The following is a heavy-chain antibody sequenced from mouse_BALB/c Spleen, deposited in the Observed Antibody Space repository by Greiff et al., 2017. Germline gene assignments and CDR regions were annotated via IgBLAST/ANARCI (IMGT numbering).Heavy chain of an antibody. Sequence: VQLQQSGTVLARPGASVKMSCKASGYSFTSYWMHWVKQRPGQGLEWIGAIYPGNSDTSYNQKFKGKAKLTAVTSASTAYMELSSLTNEDSAVYYCTRSDYDGAMDYWGQGTSVTVSS. CDR1: GYSFTSYW. CDR3: TRSDYDGAMDY. J-gene: IGHJ4*01. D-gene: IGHD2-4*01. CDR2: IYPGNSDT. V-gene: IGHV1-5*01.